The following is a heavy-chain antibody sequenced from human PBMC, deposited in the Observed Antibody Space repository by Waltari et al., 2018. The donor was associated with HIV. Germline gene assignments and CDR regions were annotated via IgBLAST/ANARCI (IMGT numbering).Heavy chain of an antibody. CDR2: MYHSGST. D-gene: IGHD7-27*01. Sequence: QVQLQESGPGLVKPSETLSLTCTVSGYSISSGYYWGWIRQPPGKGLEWIGSMYHSGSTYYNPSLKSRVTMSVDTSKNQFSLKLSSVTAADTAVYYCARRSGEYWYFDLWGRGTLVT. CDR3: ARRSGEYWYFDL. V-gene: IGHV4-38-2*02. CDR1: GYSISSGYY. J-gene: IGHJ2*01.